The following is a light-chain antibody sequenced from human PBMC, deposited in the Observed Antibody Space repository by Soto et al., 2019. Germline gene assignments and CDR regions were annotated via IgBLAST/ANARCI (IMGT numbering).Light chain of an antibody. CDR2: EVS. V-gene: IGLV2-8*01. CDR3: TSYGTRNNV. J-gene: IGLJ1*01. CDR1: SSDVGAYNY. Sequence: QSALTQPPSASGSPGQSVTISCSGTSSDVGAYNYVSWYQQHPGKAPKLMIYEVSKRPSGVPDRFSGSKSGNTASLSVSGLQGEDEADYYCTSYGTRNNVFGTGTKVTVL.